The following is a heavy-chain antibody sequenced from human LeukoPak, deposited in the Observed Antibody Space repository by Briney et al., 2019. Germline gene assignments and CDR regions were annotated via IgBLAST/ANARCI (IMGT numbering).Heavy chain of an antibody. CDR2: ISYDGSNK. D-gene: IGHD2-2*01. J-gene: IGHJ4*02. CDR3: AKDQGYEEAMTRGYFDY. CDR1: AFTFSSYG. V-gene: IGHV3-30*18. Sequence: AGSLRLSCAASAFTFSSYGMHWVRQAPGKGLEWVADISYDGSNKYYADSVKGRFTISRDNSKNTLFLQMNSLRAEDTAVYYCAKDQGYEEAMTRGYFDYWGQGTLVTVSS.